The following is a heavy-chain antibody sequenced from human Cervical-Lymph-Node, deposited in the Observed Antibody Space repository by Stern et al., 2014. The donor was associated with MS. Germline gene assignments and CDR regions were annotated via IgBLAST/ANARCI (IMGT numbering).Heavy chain of an antibody. J-gene: IGHJ6*02. CDR2: ISFVGSNK. Sequence: QVQLVQSGGGVVQPGRSLRLSCAASGFSISSLGMHWVRQAPGKGLEWVAVISFVGSNKKYGDAVKGRFSISSDNSNNTMYLQMNSLRPEDTAVYYCMGVGDAMDVCGQGTTVIVS. CDR3: MGVGDAMDV. CDR1: GFSISSLG. V-gene: IGHV3-30*03.